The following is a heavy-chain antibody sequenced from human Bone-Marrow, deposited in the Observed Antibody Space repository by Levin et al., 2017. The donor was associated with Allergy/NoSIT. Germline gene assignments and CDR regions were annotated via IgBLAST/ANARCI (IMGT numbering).Heavy chain of an antibody. CDR1: GGAGSSTV. CDR2: IIPILGVV. CDR3: ARDQDYYQSSGHNDAYDI. Sequence: SVKVSCKASGGAGSSTVISWVRQAPGQGLEWMGRIIPILGVVNYAQEFQGRVTITADKSTNTAYMELTSLRSEDTALYYCARDQDYYQSSGHNDAYDIWGQGTLVTVSS. J-gene: IGHJ3*02. V-gene: IGHV1-69*04. D-gene: IGHD3-22*01.